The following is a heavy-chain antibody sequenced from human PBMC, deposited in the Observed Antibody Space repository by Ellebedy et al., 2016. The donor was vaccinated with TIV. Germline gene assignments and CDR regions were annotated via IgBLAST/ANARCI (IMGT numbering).Heavy chain of an antibody. V-gene: IGHV4-59*12. CDR1: GGFISSYY. Sequence: SETLSLTXILSGGFISSYYWSWIRQPPGKGLEWIGYIYYIGSTNYNPSLKSRLTISVDTSRNQFSVKLSSVTAADTAVYYCATAFCSSSSCNMNQYYYAMDVWGQGTTVTVSS. J-gene: IGHJ6*02. CDR2: IYYIGST. D-gene: IGHD2-2*01. CDR3: ATAFCSSSSCNMNQYYYAMDV.